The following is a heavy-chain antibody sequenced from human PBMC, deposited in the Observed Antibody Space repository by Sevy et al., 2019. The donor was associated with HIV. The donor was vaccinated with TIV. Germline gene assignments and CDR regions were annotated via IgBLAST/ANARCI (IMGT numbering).Heavy chain of an antibody. CDR2: IWFDGSNE. J-gene: IGHJ4*02. V-gene: IGHV3-33*01. CDR3: ARDLEFYGYREYGPAFNPDY. CDR1: GFSFSSYG. Sequence: GGSLRLSCAASGFSFSSYGMHWVRQAPGKGLEWLAVIWFDGSNEDDADSVKGRFTISRDIAKNTLCLQMNSLRAEDTAIYYCARDLEFYGYREYGPAFNPDYWGRGTLVTVSS. D-gene: IGHD5-12*01.